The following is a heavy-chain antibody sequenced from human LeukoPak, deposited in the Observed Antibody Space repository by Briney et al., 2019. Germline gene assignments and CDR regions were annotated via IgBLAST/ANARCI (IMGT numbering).Heavy chain of an antibody. V-gene: IGHV1-18*01. D-gene: IGHD3-3*01. CDR2: ISAYNGNT. CDR3: ARENYDFWSGYEKCFDY. Sequence: ASVKVSCKASGYTFTSYGISWVRQAPGQGLEWMGWISAYNGNTNYAQKLQGRVTMTTDTSTSTAYMELRSLRSDDTAVYYRARENYDFWSGYEKCFDYWGQGTLVTVSS. J-gene: IGHJ4*02. CDR1: GYTFTSYG.